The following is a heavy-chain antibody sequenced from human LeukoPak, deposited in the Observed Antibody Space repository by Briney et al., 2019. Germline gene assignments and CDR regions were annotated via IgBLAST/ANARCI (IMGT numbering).Heavy chain of an antibody. J-gene: IGHJ3*02. Sequence: ASVKVSCKVSGYTLTELSMHWVRQAPGKGLEWMGGFDPEDGETIYAQKFQGRVTMTEDTSTDTAYMELSSLRSEDTAVYYCATDKAYCGGDCYSGAFDIWGQGTMVTVSS. D-gene: IGHD2-21*02. CDR1: GYTLTELS. CDR2: FDPEDGET. CDR3: ATDKAYCGGDCYSGAFDI. V-gene: IGHV1-24*01.